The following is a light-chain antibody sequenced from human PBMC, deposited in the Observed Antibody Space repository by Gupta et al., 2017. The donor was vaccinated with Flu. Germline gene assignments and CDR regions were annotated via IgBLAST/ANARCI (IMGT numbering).Light chain of an antibody. CDR1: SLRNFY. CDR2: GKN. V-gene: IGLV3-19*01. CDR3: NSRDTSGDHLVV. Sequence: SSELTQDPAVSVALGQTVRITCQGDSLRNFYASWYQQKPGQAPLLVIYGKNNRPSGIPDRFSGSSSGNTASLTITGAQAEDEADYYCNSRDTSGDHLVVFGGGTKLTV. J-gene: IGLJ3*02.